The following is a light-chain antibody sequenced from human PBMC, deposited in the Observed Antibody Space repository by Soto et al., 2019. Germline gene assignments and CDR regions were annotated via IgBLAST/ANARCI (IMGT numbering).Light chain of an antibody. V-gene: IGKV1-39*01. Sequence: DIQMTHSPSSLSASVLDSVTIXPRASQSISSSLNWYQQKVGKAPKLLIYAASSLQSGVPSRISGSGSGTDFTLTISSLQPEDFATYYCQQSYNTPRTFGQGTKVDIK. CDR2: AAS. J-gene: IGKJ1*01. CDR3: QQSYNTPRT. CDR1: QSISSS.